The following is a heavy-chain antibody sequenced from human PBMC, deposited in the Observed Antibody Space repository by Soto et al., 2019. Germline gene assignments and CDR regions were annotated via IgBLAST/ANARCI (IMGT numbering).Heavy chain of an antibody. CDR2: ISSNGGTT. CDR1: GFTFSSYD. V-gene: IGHV3-64*01. D-gene: IGHD1-7*01. J-gene: IGHJ4*02. Sequence: EVQLAESGGGMVQPGGSLRLSCVASGFTFSSYDMHWVRQAPGKGLEYVSSISSNGGTTYYGNSVKGRFTISRDNSKITLYLQMGSLRAEDMAVYYCVSRVSGNYDYWGQGTLVTVSS. CDR3: VSRVSGNYDY.